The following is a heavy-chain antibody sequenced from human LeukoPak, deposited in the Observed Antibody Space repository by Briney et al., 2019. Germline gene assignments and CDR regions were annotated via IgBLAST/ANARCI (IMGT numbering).Heavy chain of an antibody. CDR3: ARGGGSSWYFYYYGMDV. Sequence: SETLSLTCTVSGGSISSYYWSWIRQPPGKGLEWIGYIYYSGSTNYNPSLKSRVTISVDTSKNQFSLKLSSVTAAGTAVYYCARGGGSSWYFYYYGMDVWGQGTTVTVSS. CDR2: IYYSGST. V-gene: IGHV4-59*01. CDR1: GGSISSYY. D-gene: IGHD6-13*01. J-gene: IGHJ6*02.